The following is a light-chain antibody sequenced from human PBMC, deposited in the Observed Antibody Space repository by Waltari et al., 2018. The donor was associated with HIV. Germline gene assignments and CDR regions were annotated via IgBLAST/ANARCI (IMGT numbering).Light chain of an antibody. Sequence: EIVLTQSPATLSLSPGERATLSCRASQSVSSYLAWYQQKPGQAPRLLIYDASNRATCIPARFSVSGSGTAFTLTTSILDPEDFAVYYCQQRSNWPPLTFGGGTKVEIK. CDR1: QSVSSY. CDR3: QQRSNWPPLT. J-gene: IGKJ4*01. V-gene: IGKV3-11*01. CDR2: DAS.